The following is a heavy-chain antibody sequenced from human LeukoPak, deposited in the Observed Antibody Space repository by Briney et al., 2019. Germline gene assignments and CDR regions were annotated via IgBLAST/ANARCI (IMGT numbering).Heavy chain of an antibody. CDR1: GGSISSYY. CDR2: IYYSGST. Sequence: SETLSLTCTVSGGSISSYYWSWIRQPPGKGLEWIGYIYYSGSTNYNSSLKSRVTISVDTSKNQFSLKLSSVTAADTAVYYCARSYYYGSGSYAAPFDYWGQGTLVTVSS. V-gene: IGHV4-59*01. CDR3: ARSYYYGSGSYAAPFDY. D-gene: IGHD3-10*01. J-gene: IGHJ4*02.